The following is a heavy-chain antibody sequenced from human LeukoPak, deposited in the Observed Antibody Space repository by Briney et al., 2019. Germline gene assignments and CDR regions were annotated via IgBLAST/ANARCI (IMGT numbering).Heavy chain of an antibody. CDR3: AREYSRETTGKTAGY. V-gene: IGHV3-74*01. J-gene: IGHJ4*02. CDR2: INTDGSST. D-gene: IGHD4-11*01. Sequence: GGSLRLSCAASGFTFSSYWMHWVRQAPGKGLVWVSRINTDGSSTSYADSVKGRFTISRDNAKNTLYLQMNSLRAEDTAVYYCAREYSRETTGKTAGYWGQGTLVTVSS. CDR1: GFTFSSYW.